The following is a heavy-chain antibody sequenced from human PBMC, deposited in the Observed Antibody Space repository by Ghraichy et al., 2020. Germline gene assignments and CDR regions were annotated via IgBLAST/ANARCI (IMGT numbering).Heavy chain of an antibody. CDR2: IYSGGST. Sequence: GGSLRLSCAASGFTVSSNYMSWVRQAPGKGLEWVSVIYSGGSTYYADSVKGRFTISRDNSKNTLYLQMNSLRAEDTAVYYCARVMNVYSSSWYYFDYWGQGTLV. J-gene: IGHJ4*02. CDR1: GFTVSSNY. CDR3: ARVMNVYSSSWYYFDY. D-gene: IGHD6-13*01. V-gene: IGHV3-53*01.